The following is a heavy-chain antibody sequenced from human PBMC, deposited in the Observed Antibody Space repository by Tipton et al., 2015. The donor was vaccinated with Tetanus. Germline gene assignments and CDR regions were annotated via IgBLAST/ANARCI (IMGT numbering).Heavy chain of an antibody. D-gene: IGHD2-21*02. Sequence: QLVQSGGGVVQPGKSLRLSCVVSGLTSSSHGIHWVRQAPGKGLDWVAVISYDGSNKYDAESVKGRLTISRDNSNNTLYVQMDSLRAEDTAVYSCARGMAEASNCGGDCYSDYWGQGTLVTVSS. CDR3: ARGMAEASNCGGDCYSDY. CDR2: ISYDGSNK. CDR1: GLTSSSHG. V-gene: IGHV3-30*03. J-gene: IGHJ4*02.